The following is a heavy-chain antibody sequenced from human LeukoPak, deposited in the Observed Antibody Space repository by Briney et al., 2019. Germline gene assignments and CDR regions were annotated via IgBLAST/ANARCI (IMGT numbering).Heavy chain of an antibody. CDR3: ARGAGLRYFDWLSRDDALDI. CDR1: GGSISSGSYY. D-gene: IGHD3-9*01. V-gene: IGHV4-61*02. Sequence: SETLPLTCTVSGGSISSGSYYWSWIRQPAGKGLEWIGRIYTSGSTNYNPSLKSRVTISVDTSKNQFSLKLSSVTAAGTAVYYCARGAGLRYFDWLSRDDALDIWGQGTMVTVSS. CDR2: IYTSGST. J-gene: IGHJ3*02.